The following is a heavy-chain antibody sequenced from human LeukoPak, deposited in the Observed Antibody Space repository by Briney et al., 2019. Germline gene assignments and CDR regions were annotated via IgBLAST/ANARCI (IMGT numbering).Heavy chain of an antibody. CDR2: IYSGGST. CDR3: AREKDNWGIDAFDF. J-gene: IGHJ4*02. V-gene: IGHV3-66*01. Sequence: SGGSLRLSCAASGFTVSSNYMSWVRQAPGKGLEWVSVIYSGGSTYYADSVKGRFTISRDNSKNTLYLQMNSLRAEDTAVYYCAREKDNWGIDAFDFWGQGTRVTVSS. D-gene: IGHD3-16*01. CDR1: GFTVSSNY.